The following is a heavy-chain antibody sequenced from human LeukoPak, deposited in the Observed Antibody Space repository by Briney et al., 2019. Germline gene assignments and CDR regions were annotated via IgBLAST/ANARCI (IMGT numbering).Heavy chain of an antibody. CDR3: AREIEVLWFRELRDWFDP. CDR2: ISSSGSTI. Sequence: QPGGSLRLSCAASGFTFSSYEMNWVRQAPGKWLEWVSDISSSGSTIYYADSVKGRFTISRDNAKNSLYLQMNSLRAEDTAVYYCAREIEVLWFRELRDWFDPWGQGTLVTVSS. V-gene: IGHV3-48*03. D-gene: IGHD3-10*01. CDR1: GFTFSSYE. J-gene: IGHJ5*02.